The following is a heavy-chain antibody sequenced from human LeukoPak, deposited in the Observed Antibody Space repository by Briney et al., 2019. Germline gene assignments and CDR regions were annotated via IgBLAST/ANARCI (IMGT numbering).Heavy chain of an antibody. CDR3: AKDDSGTFDHFDY. Sequence: GGSLRLSCAASGFTFKTHAMSWVRQAPGKGLEWVAGINFSGAHTYYADSVKGRSTISRDNSKNTLSLQINSLRAEDTAVYYCAKDDSGTFDHFDYWGQGTLVTVSS. CDR1: GFTFKTHA. CDR2: INFSGAHT. V-gene: IGHV3-23*01. D-gene: IGHD1-26*01. J-gene: IGHJ4*02.